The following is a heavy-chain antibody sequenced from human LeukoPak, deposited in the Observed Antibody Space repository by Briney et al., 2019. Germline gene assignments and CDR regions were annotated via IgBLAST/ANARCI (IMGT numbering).Heavy chain of an antibody. CDR2: MNPNSGNT. CDR3: ARVLTPYCSSTSCLGFDP. D-gene: IGHD2-2*01. V-gene: IGHV1-8*03. J-gene: IGHJ5*02. Sequence: ASVKVSCKASGYTFTSYDINWVRQATGQGLEWMGWMNPNSGNTGYAQKFQGRVTITRNTSISTAYMELSSLRSEDTAVYYCARVLTPYCSSTSCLGFDPWGQGTLVTVSS. CDR1: GYTFTSYD.